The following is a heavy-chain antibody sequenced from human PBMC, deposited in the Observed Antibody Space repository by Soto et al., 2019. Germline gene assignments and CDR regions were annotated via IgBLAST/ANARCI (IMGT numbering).Heavy chain of an antibody. CDR3: ARSPYCGGDCYPPGARGNYWYFDL. CDR1: GFTVSSNY. J-gene: IGHJ2*01. Sequence: GGSLRLSCAASGFTVSSNYMSWVRQAPGKGLEWVSVIYSGGSTYYADSVKGRFTISRDNSKNTLYLQMNSLRAEDTAVHYCARSPYCGGDCYPPGARGNYWYFDLWGRGTLVTVSS. V-gene: IGHV3-53*01. CDR2: IYSGGST. D-gene: IGHD2-21*02.